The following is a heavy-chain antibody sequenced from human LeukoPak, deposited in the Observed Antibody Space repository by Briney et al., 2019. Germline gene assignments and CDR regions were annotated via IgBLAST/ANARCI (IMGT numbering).Heavy chain of an antibody. CDR1: GFTFDDYA. CDR2: ISWNSGSI. V-gene: IGHV3-9*03. CDR3: AKSGGRGGSYHTTKFDY. D-gene: IGHD1-26*01. Sequence: GRSLRLSCAASGFTFDDYAMHWVRQAPGKGLEWVSGISWNSGSIGYADSVKGRFTISRDNAKNSLYLQMNSLRAEDMALYYCAKSGGRGGSYHTTKFDYWGQGTLVTVSS. J-gene: IGHJ4*02.